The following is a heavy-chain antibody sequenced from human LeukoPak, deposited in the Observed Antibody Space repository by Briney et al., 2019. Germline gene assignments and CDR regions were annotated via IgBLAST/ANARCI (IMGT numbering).Heavy chain of an antibody. D-gene: IGHD6-19*01. V-gene: IGHV3-48*03. CDR3: ARVEIAVVYYYYGMDV. Sequence: GGSLRLSCAASGFTFSSYEMNWVRQAPGKGLEWVSYISSSGSTISYADSVKGRFTISRDNAKNSLYLQMNSLRAEDTAVYYCARVEIAVVYYYYGMDVWGQGTTVTVSS. CDR1: GFTFSSYE. CDR2: ISSSGSTI. J-gene: IGHJ6*02.